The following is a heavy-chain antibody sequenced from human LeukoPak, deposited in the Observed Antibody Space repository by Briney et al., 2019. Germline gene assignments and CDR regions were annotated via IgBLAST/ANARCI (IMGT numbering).Heavy chain of an antibody. CDR1: GFIFDDYA. Sequence: GRSLRLSCAASGFIFDDYAMHWVWQVPGKGLEWVSGISWNSGKIDYADSVKGRFTISRDNAKNSLYLQMNSLRVEDTAVYYCAKGLEWELLLFDYWGQGTLVTVSS. D-gene: IGHD1-26*01. CDR2: ISWNSGKI. J-gene: IGHJ4*02. V-gene: IGHV3-9*01. CDR3: AKGLEWELLLFDY.